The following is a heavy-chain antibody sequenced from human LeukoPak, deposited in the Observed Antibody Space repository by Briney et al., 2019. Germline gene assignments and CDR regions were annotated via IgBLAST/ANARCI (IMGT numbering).Heavy chain of an antibody. CDR3: ASPRVFISGGLISLGAFDI. CDR2: INPNSGGT. CDR1: GDTFTGYY. Sequence: GASVKVSCKASGDTFTGYYMHWVRQAPGQGLEWMGWINPNSGGTKYAQKFEGRVIMTRDTSISTAYMELSRLKSDDTAVYYCASPRVFISGGLISLGAFDIWGQGTMVTVSS. J-gene: IGHJ3*02. V-gene: IGHV1-2*02. D-gene: IGHD3-16*02.